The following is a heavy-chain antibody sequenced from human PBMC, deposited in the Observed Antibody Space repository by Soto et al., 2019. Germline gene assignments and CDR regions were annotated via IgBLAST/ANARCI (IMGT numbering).Heavy chain of an antibody. CDR3: ARDRLANWFDP. CDR2: IYYSGST. V-gene: IGHV4-59*01. D-gene: IGHD3-9*01. J-gene: IGHJ5*02. Sequence: PLSLTCTVSGGSISSYYWNWIRQPPGKGLEWIGYIYYSGSTKYNPSLKSRVTISVDTSKNQFSLKLSSVTAADTAVYYCARDRLANWFDPWGQGTLVTVSS. CDR1: GGSISSYY.